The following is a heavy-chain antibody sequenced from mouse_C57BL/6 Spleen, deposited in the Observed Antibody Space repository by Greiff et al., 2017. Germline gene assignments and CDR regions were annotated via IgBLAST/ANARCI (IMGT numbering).Heavy chain of an antibody. D-gene: IGHD4-1*01. CDR2: ISSGGSYT. CDR3: ARHTGTGAMDY. CDR1: GFTFSSYG. J-gene: IGHJ4*01. V-gene: IGHV5-6*01. Sequence: EVQGVESGGDLVKPGGSLKLSCAASGFTFSSYGMSWVRQTPDKRLEWVATISSGGSYTYYPDSVKGRFTISRDNAKNTLYLQMSSLKSEDTAMYYCARHTGTGAMDYWGQGTSVTVSS.